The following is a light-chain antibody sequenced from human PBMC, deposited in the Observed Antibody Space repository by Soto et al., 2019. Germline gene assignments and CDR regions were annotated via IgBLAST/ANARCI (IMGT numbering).Light chain of an antibody. J-gene: IGKJ1*01. CDR2: DAS. V-gene: IGKV1-5*01. CDR1: QSISTW. CDR3: QQYYSSAPSWT. Sequence: DIQMTQSPSTLSAFVGDRLTITCRASQSISTWLAWYQQKPGKAPKLLIYDASSLKSGVPSRFSGSGSGTEFTLTCGSLQTDDFAACYCQQYYSSAPSWTFGQGTKVELK.